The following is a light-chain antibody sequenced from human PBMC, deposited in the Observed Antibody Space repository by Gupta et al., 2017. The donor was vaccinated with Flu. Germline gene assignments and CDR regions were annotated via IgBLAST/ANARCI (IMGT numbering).Light chain of an antibody. CDR3: QQYNTWSPET. V-gene: IGKV3-15*01. CDR1: ESVTIN. Sequence: EIVLTQSPATLSVSPGERATLSCRASESVTINLAWYQQKPGQAPRLLIYGASTRVTGVPARFSGSGSGTDVTLTISSLQSEDFALYYCQQYNTWSPETFGQGTKVEIK. J-gene: IGKJ1*01. CDR2: GAS.